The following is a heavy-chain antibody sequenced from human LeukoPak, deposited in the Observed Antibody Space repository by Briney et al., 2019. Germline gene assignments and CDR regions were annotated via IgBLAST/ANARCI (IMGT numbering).Heavy chain of an antibody. J-gene: IGHJ3*02. V-gene: IGHV4-39*01. CDR2: IYYSGST. CDR3: ARRSSYDILTGYGSGAFDI. Sequence: SETLPLTCTVSGGSISSSSYYWGWIRQPPGKGLEWIGSIYYSGSTYYNPSLKSRVTISVDTSKNQFSLKLSSVTAADTAVYYRARRSSYDILTGYGSGAFDIWGQGTMVTVSS. D-gene: IGHD3-9*01. CDR1: GGSISSSSYY.